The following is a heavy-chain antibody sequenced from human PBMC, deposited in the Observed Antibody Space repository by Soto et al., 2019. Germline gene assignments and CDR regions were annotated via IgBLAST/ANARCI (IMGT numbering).Heavy chain of an antibody. D-gene: IGHD3-9*01. CDR3: ASGPPSYDMWTSYYVLHFRY. Sequence: VEYLKIYWKVSGCNFASQWIGWVLHMPGAGLESMGVIYPSDSDTRYIPSFEGQVTLSVDKSISTAYLQWNSLKASDTHMCFCASGPPSYDMWTSYYVLHFRYWGQGTLVTLSS. CDR1: GCNFASQW. J-gene: IGHJ4*02. V-gene: IGHV5-51*01. CDR2: IYPSDSDT.